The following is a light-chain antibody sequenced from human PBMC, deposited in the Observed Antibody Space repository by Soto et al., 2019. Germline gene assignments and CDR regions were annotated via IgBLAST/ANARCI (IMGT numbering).Light chain of an antibody. CDR2: DAS. CDR3: QQYNNYSPIT. CDR1: RNIGSW. J-gene: IGKJ3*01. V-gene: IGKV1-5*01. Sequence: DIQMTQSPSTLSASVGDRVTITCRASRNIGSWLAWYQQKPGKAPKLLIYDASTLENGIPSRFSGSGSGTEFALTISSLQPDDFATYFCQQYNNYSPITFGPGTKV.